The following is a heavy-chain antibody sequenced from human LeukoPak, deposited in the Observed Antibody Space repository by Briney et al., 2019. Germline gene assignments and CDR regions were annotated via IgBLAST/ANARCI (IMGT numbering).Heavy chain of an antibody. J-gene: IGHJ4*02. V-gene: IGHV4-39*07. CDR3: ARGTNTFHFDS. CDR1: DDSINSSRWY. CDR2: ISYSRTT. D-gene: IGHD2-21*01. Sequence: SETLSLTCSVSDDSINSSRWYWGWIRQPPGKGLEWIGIISYSRTTSYNPSLKSRVTMSIDTSKQFSLKLSSVTAADTAVYFCARGTNTFHFDSWGQGALVTVSS.